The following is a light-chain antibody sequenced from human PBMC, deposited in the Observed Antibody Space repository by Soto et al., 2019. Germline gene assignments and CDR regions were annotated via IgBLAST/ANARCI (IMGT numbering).Light chain of an antibody. CDR2: GAS. J-gene: IGKJ2*01. CDR1: QSVISSY. V-gene: IGKV3-20*01. Sequence: EIVLTQSPGTLSLSPGERATLSCMASQSVISSYLAWYQQKPGQAPRLLIYGASSRATGIPDRFSGSGSGTVFTVTISRLEPEDFAVYYCQQYGSSPPYTFGQGTKLEIK. CDR3: QQYGSSPPYT.